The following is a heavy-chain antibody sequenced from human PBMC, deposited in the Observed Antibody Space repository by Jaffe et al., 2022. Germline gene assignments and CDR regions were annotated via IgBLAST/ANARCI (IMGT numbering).Heavy chain of an antibody. CDR1: GYTFTNYY. D-gene: IGHD6-19*01. J-gene: IGHJ4*02. CDR3: ARVPSSSGWPYYFDY. CDR2: INPNGGST. Sequence: QVQLVQSGAEVKKPGASVKVSCKASGYTFTNYYIHWVRQAPGQGLEWMGIINPNGGSTSHTQKFQGRVTMTRDTSTSTVYMELSSLSPEDTAVYYCARVPSSSGWPYYFDYWGQGTLVTVSS. V-gene: IGHV1-46*01.